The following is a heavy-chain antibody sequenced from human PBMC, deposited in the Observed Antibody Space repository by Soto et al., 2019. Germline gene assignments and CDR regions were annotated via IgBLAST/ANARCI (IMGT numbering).Heavy chain of an antibody. V-gene: IGHV3-23*01. D-gene: IGHD6-19*01. J-gene: IGHJ4*02. CDR3: AKKGSIAVPDQPFFFGN. CDR2: IGASGAIT. Sequence: GGSLRLSCAASGFTFNNYAMNWVRQAPGKGLEWVSVIGASGAITFYADSVKGRFTISRDNSRNTLYLQMRDLRAEDTALYFCAKKGSIAVPDQPFFFGNWGKGTLVPVS. CDR1: GFTFNNYA.